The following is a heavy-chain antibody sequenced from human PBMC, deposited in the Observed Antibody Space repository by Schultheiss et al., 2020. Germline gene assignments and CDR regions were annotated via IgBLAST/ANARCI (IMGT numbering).Heavy chain of an antibody. CDR1: GFTFSSYA. CDR2: ISGSGGST. J-gene: IGHJ4*02. D-gene: IGHD1-1*01. V-gene: IGHV3-23*01. Sequence: GESLKISCAASGFTFSSYAMSWVRQAPGKGLEWVSAISGSGGSTYYADSVKGRFTISRDNSKNTLYLQMNSLRAEDTAVYYCTRGGNWNDERYIDFDYWGQGTLVTVSS. CDR3: TRGGNWNDERYIDFDY.